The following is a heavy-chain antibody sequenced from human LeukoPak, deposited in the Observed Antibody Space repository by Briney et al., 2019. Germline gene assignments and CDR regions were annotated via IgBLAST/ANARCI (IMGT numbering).Heavy chain of an antibody. D-gene: IGHD5-18*01. CDR3: ARDSSSTQQLWFVY. CDR1: GFTFSSYE. V-gene: IGHV3-48*03. J-gene: IGHJ4*02. CDR2: ISSSGSTI. Sequence: GGSLRLSCAASGFTFSSYEMNWVRPAPGKGLEWVSYISSSGSTIYYADSVKGRFTISRDNAKNSLYLQMNSLRAEDTAVYYCARDSSSTQQLWFVYWGQGTLVTVSS.